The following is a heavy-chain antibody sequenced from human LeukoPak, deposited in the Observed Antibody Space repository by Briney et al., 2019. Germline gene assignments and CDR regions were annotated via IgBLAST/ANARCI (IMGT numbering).Heavy chain of an antibody. CDR1: GYTFTSYG. Sequence: ASVKVSCKASGYTFTSYGICWVRQAPGQGLEWMGWISAYNGNTNYAQKLQGRVTMTTDTSTSTAYMELRSLRSDDTAVYYCARAADYYDSSGYHLPDYWGQGTLVTVSS. CDR2: ISAYNGNT. D-gene: IGHD3-22*01. V-gene: IGHV1-18*01. J-gene: IGHJ4*02. CDR3: ARAADYYDSSGYHLPDY.